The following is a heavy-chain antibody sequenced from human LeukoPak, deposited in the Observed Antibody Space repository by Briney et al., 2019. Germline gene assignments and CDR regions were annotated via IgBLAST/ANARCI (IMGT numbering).Heavy chain of an antibody. CDR2: ISGSGGST. CDR3: AKGGDYYGSGSYYNDY. Sequence: PGGSLRLSCAASGFTFSSCSMSWVRQAPGKGLEWVSAISGSGGSTYYADSVKGRFTISRDNSRNTLNLQMNSLRAEDTAVYYCAKGGDYYGSGSYYNDYWGQGTLVTVSS. D-gene: IGHD3-10*01. J-gene: IGHJ4*02. V-gene: IGHV3-23*01. CDR1: GFTFSSCS.